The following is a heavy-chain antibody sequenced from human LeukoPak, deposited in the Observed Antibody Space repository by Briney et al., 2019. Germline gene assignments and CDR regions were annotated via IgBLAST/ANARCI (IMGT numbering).Heavy chain of an antibody. CDR2: IYPGDSDT. Sequence: GASLKISCKGSGYSFTSYWIGWVRQMPGKGLEWMGIIYPGDSDTRYSPSFHGQVTISADQSISTAYLQWSSLKASDTAMYYCARPYDSSGYYASGIDYWGQGTLVTVSS. V-gene: IGHV5-51*01. CDR3: ARPYDSSGYYASGIDY. J-gene: IGHJ4*02. D-gene: IGHD3-22*01. CDR1: GYSFTSYW.